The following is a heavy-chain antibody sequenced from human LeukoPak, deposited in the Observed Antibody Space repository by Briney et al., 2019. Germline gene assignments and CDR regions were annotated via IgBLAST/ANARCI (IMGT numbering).Heavy chain of an antibody. V-gene: IGHV1-18*01. D-gene: IGHD4-17*01. J-gene: IGHJ3*02. CDR1: GYTFTSYD. CDR2: ISAYNGNT. Sequence: ASVKVSCKASGYTFTSYDINWVRQATGQGLEWMGWISAYNGNTNYAQKLQGRVTMTTDTSTSTAYMELRSLRSDDTAVYYCARAYGDKGAFDIWGQGTMVTVSS. CDR3: ARAYGDKGAFDI.